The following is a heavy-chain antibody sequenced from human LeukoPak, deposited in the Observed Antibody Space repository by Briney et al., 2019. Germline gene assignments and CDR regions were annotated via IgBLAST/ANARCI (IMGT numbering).Heavy chain of an antibody. Sequence: SETLSLTCAVYGGSFSGYYWSWIRQPPGKGLEWIGEINHSGSTNYNPSLKSRVTISVDTSKDQFSLRLSSVTAADTAVYYCARLRDGRWLLEYWGQGTLVTVSS. CDR2: INHSGST. D-gene: IGHD5-24*01. CDR3: ARLRDGRWLLEY. J-gene: IGHJ4*02. V-gene: IGHV4-34*01. CDR1: GGSFSGYY.